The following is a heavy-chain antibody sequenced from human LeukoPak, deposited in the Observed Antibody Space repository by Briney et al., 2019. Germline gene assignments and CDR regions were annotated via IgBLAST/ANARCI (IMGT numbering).Heavy chain of an antibody. Sequence: GGSLRLSCAASGFTFSIYAMSWVRQAPGKGLEWVSGITGGRSTYYADSVKGRFTISRDNAMNSVYLQMSSLRAEDTAVYYCARDRVRAMVRGVIITTNYDGMDVWGQGTTVIVSS. V-gene: IGHV3-23*01. J-gene: IGHJ6*02. CDR2: ITGGRST. D-gene: IGHD3-10*01. CDR3: ARDRVRAMVRGVIITTNYDGMDV. CDR1: GFTFSIYA.